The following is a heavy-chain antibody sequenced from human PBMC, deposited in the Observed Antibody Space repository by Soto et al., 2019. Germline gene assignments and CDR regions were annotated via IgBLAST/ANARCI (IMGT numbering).Heavy chain of an antibody. J-gene: IGHJ4*02. Sequence: ASVKVSCKASGYTFTGYYMHWVRQAPGQGLEWMGWINPNSGGTNYAQKFHGRVTMTSDTSISTAYMELSRLRSDDTAVYYCARDPSIAARPSEDYFDYWGQGTLVTVSS. CDR1: GYTFTGYY. CDR2: INPNSGGT. CDR3: ARDPSIAARPSEDYFDY. D-gene: IGHD6-6*01. V-gene: IGHV1-2*02.